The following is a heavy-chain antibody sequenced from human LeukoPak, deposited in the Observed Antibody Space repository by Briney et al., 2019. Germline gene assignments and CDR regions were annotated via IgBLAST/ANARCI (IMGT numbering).Heavy chain of an antibody. Sequence: SETLSLTWTVSGGSLSRYYWSWVRQPAGKGLEWIGRIYTSGSTNYNPSLKSRVTMSVDTSKNQFSLKLSSVTAADTAVYYCAGHEAGAINWFDPWGQGTLVTVSS. CDR1: GGSLSRYY. CDR2: IYTSGST. CDR3: AGHEAGAINWFDP. J-gene: IGHJ5*02. V-gene: IGHV4-4*07. D-gene: IGHD2-21*01.